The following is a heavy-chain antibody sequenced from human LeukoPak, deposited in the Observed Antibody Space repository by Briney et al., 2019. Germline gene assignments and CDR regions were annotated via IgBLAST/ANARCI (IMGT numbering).Heavy chain of an antibody. CDR1: GFTFSSYA. CDR3: AKDTYGSGSYYPY. CDR2: ISGSGGST. V-gene: IGHV3-23*01. Sequence: GGSLRLSCAASGFTFSSYAMSWVRQAPGKGLEWVSAISGSGGSTYYADSVKGRFTISRDNSKNTLYLQMNSLRAEDMAVYYCAKDTYGSGSYYPYWGQGTLVTVSS. D-gene: IGHD3-10*01. J-gene: IGHJ4*02.